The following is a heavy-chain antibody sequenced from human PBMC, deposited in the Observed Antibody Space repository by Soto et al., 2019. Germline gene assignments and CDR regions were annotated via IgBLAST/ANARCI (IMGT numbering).Heavy chain of an antibody. Sequence: GGSLRLSCAASGFTFSSYCMHWVRQAPGKGLEWVAVIWYDGSNKYYADSVKGRFTISRDNSKNTLYLQMNSLRAEDTAVYYCARERGSYRYYFDYCGQGTLVTVSS. CDR1: GFTFSSYC. V-gene: IGHV3-33*01. D-gene: IGHD1-26*01. J-gene: IGHJ4*02. CDR3: ARERGSYRYYFDY. CDR2: IWYDGSNK.